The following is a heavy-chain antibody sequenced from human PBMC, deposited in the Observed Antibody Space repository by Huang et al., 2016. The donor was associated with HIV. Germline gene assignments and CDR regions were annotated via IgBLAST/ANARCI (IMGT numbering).Heavy chain of an antibody. Sequence: QVHLVESGGGVVQPGRSLRLSCAASGFTSSGYGMHWVRQAPGKGLEWVAVITFDGKNKYYADSVRGRFTVSRDNSQNTVSLQMNTLRAEDTAVYYCAKDNDLYYFDYWGQGTLVTVSS. CDR2: ITFDGKNK. CDR3: AKDNDLYYFDY. CDR1: GFTSSGYG. V-gene: IGHV3-30*18. J-gene: IGHJ4*02. D-gene: IGHD1-1*01.